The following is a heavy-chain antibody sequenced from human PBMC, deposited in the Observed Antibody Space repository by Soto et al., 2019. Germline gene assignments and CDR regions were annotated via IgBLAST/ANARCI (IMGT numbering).Heavy chain of an antibody. Sequence: GGSLRLSCAASGFTFSSYGMHWVRQAPGKGLEWVAVISYNGGNKYYADSVKGRFTISRDNSKNTLYLQMNSLRAADTAVYYCARGLVGALPGYFDYWGQGTRVTVSS. V-gene: IGHV3-30*03. CDR1: GFTFSSYG. D-gene: IGHD1-26*01. CDR3: ARGLVGALPGYFDY. J-gene: IGHJ4*02. CDR2: ISYNGGNK.